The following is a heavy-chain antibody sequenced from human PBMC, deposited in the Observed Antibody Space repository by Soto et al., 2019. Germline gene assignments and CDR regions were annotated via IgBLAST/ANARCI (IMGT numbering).Heavy chain of an antibody. D-gene: IGHD6-19*01. CDR2: ISYDGSNK. V-gene: IGHV3-30*03. CDR1: GFTFSSYG. J-gene: IGHJ4*02. CDR3: AQPYLYSSGWPEDY. Sequence: PGGSLRRSCAASGFTFSSYGVHWVRQAPGKGLEWVAVISYDGSNKYYADSVKGRFTISRDNSKNTLYLQMNSLRAEDTAVYYCAQPYLYSSGWPEDYWGQGTLVTVSS.